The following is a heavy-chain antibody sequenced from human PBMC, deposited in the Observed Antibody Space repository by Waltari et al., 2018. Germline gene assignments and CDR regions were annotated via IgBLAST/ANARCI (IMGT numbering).Heavy chain of an antibody. V-gene: IGHV4-34*01. Sequence: QVQLQQWGAGLLKPSETLSLPCAVYGGSFSGYYWSWIRQPPGKGLEWIGEINHSGSTNYNPSLKSRVTISVDTSKNQFSLKLSSVTAADTAVYYCARGIVLIYWGQGTLVTVSS. CDR3: ARGIVLIY. CDR2: INHSGST. J-gene: IGHJ4*02. D-gene: IGHD2-8*01. CDR1: GGSFSGYY.